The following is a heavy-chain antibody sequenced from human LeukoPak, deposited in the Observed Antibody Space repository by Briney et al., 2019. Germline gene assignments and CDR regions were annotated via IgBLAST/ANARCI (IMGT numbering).Heavy chain of an antibody. D-gene: IGHD3-3*01. CDR2: ISYDGSNK. J-gene: IGHJ4*02. CDR1: GFTFSSYA. Sequence: GGSLRLSCAASGFTFSSYAMHWVRQAPGKGLEWVAVISYDGSNKYYADSVKGRFTISRDNSKNTLYLQMNSLRAEDTAVYYCARESWSGYYRTASDYWGQGTLVTVSS. V-gene: IGHV3-30*01. CDR3: ARESWSGYYRTASDY.